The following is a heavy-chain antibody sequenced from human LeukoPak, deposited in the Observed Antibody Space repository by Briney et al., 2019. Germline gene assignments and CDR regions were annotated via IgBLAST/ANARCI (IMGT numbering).Heavy chain of an antibody. CDR1: GGSISTGTDY. D-gene: IGHD1-26*01. Sequence: SQTLSLTCTVSGGSISTGTDYWSWIRQPAGKGLEWIGRIYTSGSTNYNPSLKSRVTISVDRSKNQFSLKLSSVTAADTAVYYCARESLGPPYYFDYWGQGTLVSVSS. J-gene: IGHJ4*02. CDR3: ARESLGPPYYFDY. CDR2: IYTSGST. V-gene: IGHV4-61*02.